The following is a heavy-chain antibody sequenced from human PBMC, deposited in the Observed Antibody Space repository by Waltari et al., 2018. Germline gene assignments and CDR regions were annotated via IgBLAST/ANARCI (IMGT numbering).Heavy chain of an antibody. D-gene: IGHD2-15*01. CDR3: ASHRPGGYGMDV. J-gene: IGHJ6*02. CDR1: W. V-gene: IGHV3-74*01. Sequence: WIGWVRQVPGKGLVWVSTITSDGSRTSYADSVKGRFTVSIDNAKNTLYLQMNSLRAEDTAVYYCASHRPGGYGMDVLGHGTTVTVSS. CDR2: ITSDGSRT.